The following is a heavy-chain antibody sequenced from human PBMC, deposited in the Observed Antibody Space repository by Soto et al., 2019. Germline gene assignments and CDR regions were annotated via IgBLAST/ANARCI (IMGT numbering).Heavy chain of an antibody. D-gene: IGHD6-13*01. CDR2: IYISGTT. CDR1: GFTVSSNY. J-gene: IGHJ1*01. Sequence: EVQLVESGGGLVQPGGSLRLSCAASGFTVSSNYISWVRQAPGKGLEWVSTIYISGTTYYADSVKGRFTISRDNSKNTLYLQMNSLRAEDTAVFYCARNRAASGWGAYFQDWGQGTLVTVSS. V-gene: IGHV3-66*01. CDR3: ARNRAASGWGAYFQD.